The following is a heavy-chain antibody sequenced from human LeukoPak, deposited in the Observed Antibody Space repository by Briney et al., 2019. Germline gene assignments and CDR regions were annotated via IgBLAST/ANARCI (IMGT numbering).Heavy chain of an antibody. D-gene: IGHD3-22*01. Sequence: ASVKVSCKASGYTFTGYYMHWVRQAPGQGLEWMGRIYPNSGGTNYAQKFQGRVTMTRDTSISTAYMELSRLRSDDTAVYYCARDHGIDSSGYYYWGQGTLVTVSS. CDR3: ARDHGIDSSGYYY. CDR1: GYTFTGYY. V-gene: IGHV1-2*06. CDR2: IYPNSGGT. J-gene: IGHJ4*02.